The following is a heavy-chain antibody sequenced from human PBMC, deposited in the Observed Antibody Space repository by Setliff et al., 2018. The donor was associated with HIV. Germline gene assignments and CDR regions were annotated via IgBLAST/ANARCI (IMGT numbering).Heavy chain of an antibody. Sequence: VSISSSYYWGWIRQPPGKGLEYIGTIYYSGSAYYNPSLKSRVTISVDRSKNQFSLQVNSVTAADTAVYFCASFRCGTSGSSCYEGFFDYWGRGTLVTVSS. CDR2: IYYSGSA. D-gene: IGHD2-2*01. V-gene: IGHV4-39*01. CDR3: ASFRCGTSGSSCYEGFFDY. CDR1: VSISSSYY. J-gene: IGHJ4*02.